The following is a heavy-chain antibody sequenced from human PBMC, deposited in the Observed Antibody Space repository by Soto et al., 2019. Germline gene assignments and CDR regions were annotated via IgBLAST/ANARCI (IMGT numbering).Heavy chain of an antibody. CDR2: IYYSGST. D-gene: IGHD3-3*01. CDR1: GGSISSSSYY. V-gene: IGHV4-39*01. J-gene: IGHJ6*02. Sequence: QLQLQESGPGLVKPSETLSLTCTVSGGSISSSSYYWGWIRQPPGKGLEWIGSIYYSGSTYYNPSLKSRVTISVDTSKHQFSLKLSSVTAADTAVYYCARLYYDFWSGYYYYYGMDVWGQGTTVTVSS. CDR3: ARLYYDFWSGYYYYYGMDV.